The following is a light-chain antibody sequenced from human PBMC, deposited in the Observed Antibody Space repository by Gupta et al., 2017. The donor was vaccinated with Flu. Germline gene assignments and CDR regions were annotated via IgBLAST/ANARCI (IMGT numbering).Light chain of an antibody. Sequence: PATLSVSPGERATLSCRASQSISSNLAWYQQKPGQAPRLLIYGASTRATGIPARFSGSGSGTEFTLTISSLQSEDFAVYYCQQYNTWLVTFGQGTKVEIK. CDR3: QQYNTWLVT. CDR1: QSISSN. J-gene: IGKJ1*01. CDR2: GAS. V-gene: IGKV3-15*01.